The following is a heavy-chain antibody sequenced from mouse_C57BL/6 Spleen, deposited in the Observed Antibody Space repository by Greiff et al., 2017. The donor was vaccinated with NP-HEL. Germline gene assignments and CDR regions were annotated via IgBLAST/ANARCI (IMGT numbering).Heavy chain of an antibody. J-gene: IGHJ4*01. V-gene: IGHV1-76*01. Sequence: QVHVKQSGAELVRPGASVKLSCKASGYTFTDYYINWVKQRPGQGLEWIARIYPGSGNTYYNEKFKGKATLTAEKSSSTAYMQLSSLTSEDSAVYFCARWGTAQANYAMDYWGQGTSVTVSS. CDR2: IYPGSGNT. CDR3: ARWGTAQANYAMDY. CDR1: GYTFTDYY. D-gene: IGHD3-2*02.